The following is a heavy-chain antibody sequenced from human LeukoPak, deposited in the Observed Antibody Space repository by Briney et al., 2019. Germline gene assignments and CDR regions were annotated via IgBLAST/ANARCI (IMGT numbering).Heavy chain of an antibody. V-gene: IGHV3-48*04. CDR1: GFTFRNYW. D-gene: IGHD4-23*01. CDR3: ARGSARNPIDYGGNFDY. Sequence: GGSLRLSCAASGFTFRNYWMGWVRQAPGKGLEWVSYISSSSSTIYYADSVKGRFTISRDNAKNSLYLQMNSLRAEDTAVYYCARGSARNPIDYGGNFDYWGQGTLVTVSS. CDR2: ISSSSSTI. J-gene: IGHJ4*02.